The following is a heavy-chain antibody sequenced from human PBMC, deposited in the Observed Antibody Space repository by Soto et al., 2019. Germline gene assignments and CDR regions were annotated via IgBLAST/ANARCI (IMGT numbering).Heavy chain of an antibody. J-gene: IGHJ4*02. V-gene: IGHV4-59*11. Sequence: SETLSLTCTVSGGSIIPHYWSWIRQPPGKGLEWIGYIYFGGSTTYNPSLKSRVTISLDTSNNQFSLNLRSVTAADTAVYYCAKGGPGTDLGYWGQGTLVTVSS. CDR3: AKGGPGTDLGY. CDR2: IYFGGST. D-gene: IGHD1-7*01. CDR1: GGSIIPHY.